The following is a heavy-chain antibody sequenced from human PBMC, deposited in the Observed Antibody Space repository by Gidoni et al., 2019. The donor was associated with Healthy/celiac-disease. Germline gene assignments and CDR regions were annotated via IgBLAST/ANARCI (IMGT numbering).Heavy chain of an antibody. V-gene: IGHV3-15*01. CDR1: GFTFSHAL. D-gene: IGHD3-22*01. CDR3: TTGVTLGYYDSSGYRKSAFDY. CDR2: IKSKTDGGTT. J-gene: IGHJ4*02. Sequence: ELQLVASGGGLVKPGGSLRLSCAASGFTFSHALLSWVRPAPGKGLEWVGRIKSKTDGGTTDYAAPVKGRFTISRDDSKNTLYLQMNSLKTEDTAVYYCTTGVTLGYYDSSGYRKSAFDYWGQGTLVTVSS.